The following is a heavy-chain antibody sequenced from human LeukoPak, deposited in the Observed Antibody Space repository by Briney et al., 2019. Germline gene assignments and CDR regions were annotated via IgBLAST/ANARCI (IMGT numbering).Heavy chain of an antibody. V-gene: IGHV3-30*04. D-gene: IGHD3-22*01. CDR3: ARVAPSDTSGNYHTYWYFDL. J-gene: IGHJ2*01. CDR1: GFTFSHYA. CDR2: ISYDGSKT. Sequence: PGGSLRLSCAASGFTFSHYAMNWVRQAPGKGLDWVAVISYDGSKTYYADSVKGRFTISRDNPKHTLYLQMDSLRAEDTAVFYCARVAPSDTSGNYHTYWYFDLWGRGALVTVS.